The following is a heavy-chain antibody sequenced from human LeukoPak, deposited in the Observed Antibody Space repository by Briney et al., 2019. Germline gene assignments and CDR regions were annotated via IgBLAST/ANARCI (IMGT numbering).Heavy chain of an antibody. V-gene: IGHV1-69*13. D-gene: IGHD2-2*01. J-gene: IGHJ6*02. CDR2: IIPIFGTA. Sequence: ASVKVSCKASGGTFSSYAISWVRQAPGQGLEWMGGIIPIFGTANYAQKFQGRATITADESTSTAYMELSSLRSEDTAVYYCARGMGYCSSTSCYGGYYYGMDVWGQGTTVTVSS. CDR1: GGTFSSYA. CDR3: ARGMGYCSSTSCYGGYYYGMDV.